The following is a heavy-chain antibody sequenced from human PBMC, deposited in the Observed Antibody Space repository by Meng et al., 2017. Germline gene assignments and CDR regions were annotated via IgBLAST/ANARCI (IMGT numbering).Heavy chain of an antibody. CDR2: TYYRSKWYN. D-gene: IGHD3-10*01. J-gene: IGHJ4*02. V-gene: IGHV6-1*01. CDR1: GDSVSSNSAA. Sequence: SCAISGDSVSSNSAAWNWIRQSPSRGLEWLGRTYYRSKWYNDYAVSVKRRITVNPDTSKNQFLLQLNSVTPEDTAVYYRAKAFHITMVRGVIRDWGQGTLVTVSS. CDR3: AKAFHITMVRGVIRD.